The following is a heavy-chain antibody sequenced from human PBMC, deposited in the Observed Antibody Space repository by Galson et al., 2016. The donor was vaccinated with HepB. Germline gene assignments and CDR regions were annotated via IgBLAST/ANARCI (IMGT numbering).Heavy chain of an antibody. V-gene: IGHV3-21*01. Sequence: SLRLSCAASGFTFSTYSMNWVRQAPGKGLEWVSFISITSGYKYYADSLKGRVTISRDNAKNSLYLQMNSLRAEDTAVSYCARSPEGDRRYFDLWGRGTLVTVSS. D-gene: IGHD3-16*01. J-gene: IGHJ2*01. CDR2: ISITSGYK. CDR3: ARSPEGDRRYFDL. CDR1: GFTFSTYS.